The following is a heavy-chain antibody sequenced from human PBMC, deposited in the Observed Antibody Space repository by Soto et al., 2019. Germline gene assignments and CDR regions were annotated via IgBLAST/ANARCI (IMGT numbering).Heavy chain of an antibody. CDR2: ITPTFGTP. CDR1: GGTFNSFA. J-gene: IGHJ4*02. Sequence: SVKVSCKASGGTFNSFAINWERQAPGQGLGRMGGITPTFGTPNYAPKFLGRGTISADESTNTAFMELSSLRTEDTALYYCADGGGGYDTWGQGTLVAVSS. V-gene: IGHV1-69*13. CDR3: ADGGGGYDT. D-gene: IGHD3-16*01.